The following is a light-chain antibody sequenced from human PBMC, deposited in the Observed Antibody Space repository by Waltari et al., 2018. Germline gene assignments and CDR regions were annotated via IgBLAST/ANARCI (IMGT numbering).Light chain of an antibody. J-gene: IGLJ3*02. CDR2: EVS. CDR1: SSDVGSYNL. CDR3: CSYAGSSPWV. V-gene: IGLV2-23*02. Sequence: QSALTQPASVSGSPGQSITISCTGTSSDVGSYNLVSWYQQHPGKAPKLMIYEVSKRPSGVSNRFSGSKSGNTASLTISGLQAEDEADYYCCSYAGSSPWVVGGGTKLTVL.